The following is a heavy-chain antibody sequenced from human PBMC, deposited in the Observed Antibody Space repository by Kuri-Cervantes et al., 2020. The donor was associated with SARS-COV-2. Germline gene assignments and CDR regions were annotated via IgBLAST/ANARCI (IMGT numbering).Heavy chain of an antibody. CDR2: IKQDGSEK. CDR1: GFTFSSYW. V-gene: IGHV3-7*03. Sequence: GGSLRLSCAASGFTFSSYWMSWVRQAPGKGLEWVANIKQDGSEKYYVDSVKGRFTISRDSAKNSLYLQMNSLRAEDTAVYYCARDGDFWSGYSEGYCSGGSCYPGDWGQGTLVTVSS. D-gene: IGHD2-15*01. CDR3: ARDGDFWSGYSEGYCSGGSCYPGD. J-gene: IGHJ4*02.